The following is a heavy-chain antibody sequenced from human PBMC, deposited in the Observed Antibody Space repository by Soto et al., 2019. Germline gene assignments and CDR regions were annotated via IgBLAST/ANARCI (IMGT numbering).Heavy chain of an antibody. CDR3: ARVLGVYAIHGSWFDP. CDR1: GFTFSSYW. CDR2: IKQDGSEK. Sequence: EVQLVESGGGLVQPGGSLRLSCAASGFTFSSYWMSWVRQAPGKGLEWVANIKQDGSEKYYVDSVKGRFTISRDNAKNSLYLQMNSLRAEDTAVYYCARVLGVYAIHGSWFDPWGQGTLVTVSS. J-gene: IGHJ5*02. D-gene: IGHD2-8*01. V-gene: IGHV3-7*01.